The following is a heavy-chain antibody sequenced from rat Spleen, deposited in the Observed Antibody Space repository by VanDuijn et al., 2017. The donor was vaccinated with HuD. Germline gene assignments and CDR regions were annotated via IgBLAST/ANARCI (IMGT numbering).Heavy chain of an antibody. CDR2: MWSGGSA. V-gene: IGHV2-15*01. J-gene: IGHJ3*01. CDR3: ARSAYGYNYNWFAY. CDR1: GFSLTSYS. Sequence: QVQLKESGPGLVQPSQTLSLTCTVSGFSLTSYSVNWVRQPPGKGLEWVGAMWSGGSADYNSTHKSRLTITSDTSNNQVLIKMNSLQPEDTAMYFCARSAYGYNYNWFAYWGQGTLVTVSS. D-gene: IGHD1-9*01.